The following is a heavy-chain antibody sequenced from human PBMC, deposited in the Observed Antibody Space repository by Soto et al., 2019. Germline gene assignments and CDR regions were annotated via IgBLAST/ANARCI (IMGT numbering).Heavy chain of an antibody. Sequence: PSETLSLTCTVSGGSISSYYWSWIRQTPGKGLEWIGYIFYFGSTNYNPSLKSRVTLSIDTSKNQLSLKLSSVTAADTAVYYCARHSPDFDWLSQFDYWGQGTLITVSS. V-gene: IGHV4-59*08. CDR2: IFYFGST. CDR3: ARHSPDFDWLSQFDY. D-gene: IGHD3-9*01. J-gene: IGHJ4*02. CDR1: GGSISSYY.